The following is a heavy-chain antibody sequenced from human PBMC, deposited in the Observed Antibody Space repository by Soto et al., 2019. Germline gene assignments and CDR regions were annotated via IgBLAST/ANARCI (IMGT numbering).Heavy chain of an antibody. CDR2: IYSGGSS. J-gene: IGHJ4*02. CDR3: ARRVSSLWYFDL. CDR1: GFSVSDNY. Sequence: EVQLVETGGGLIQPGGSLRLSCGVSGFSVSDNYMTWVRQAPGKGLEWVSIIYSGGSSFHIDSVKDRFSVSRDTSKNTVFLQMNSLRPEDTAVYYCARRVSSLWYFDLWGQGTQVTVSS. V-gene: IGHV3-53*02. D-gene: IGHD2-15*01.